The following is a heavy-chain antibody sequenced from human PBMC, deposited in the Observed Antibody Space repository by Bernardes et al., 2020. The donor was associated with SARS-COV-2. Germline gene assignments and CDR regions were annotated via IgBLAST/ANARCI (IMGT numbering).Heavy chain of an antibody. V-gene: IGHV3-23*01. CDR1: GFTFSSYA. J-gene: IGHJ5*02. Sequence: GGSLRLSCAASGFTFSSYAMSWVRQAPGKGLEWVSAISGSGGSTYYADSVKGRFTISRDNSKNTLYLQMNSLRAEDTAVYYCAKHRDQLLFSGWFDPWGQGTLVTVSS. CDR3: AKHRDQLLFSGWFDP. CDR2: ISGSGGST. D-gene: IGHD2-2*01.